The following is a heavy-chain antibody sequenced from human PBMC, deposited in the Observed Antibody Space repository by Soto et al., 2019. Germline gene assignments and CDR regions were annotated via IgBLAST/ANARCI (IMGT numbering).Heavy chain of an antibody. CDR3: ASDFRTRGWFRQAGNFAMDV. Sequence: QVQLVQSGAEVRKPGASVKVSCKASGYPYTNSYMHWVRQAPGQGLEWMWWIHPNTGGTNYAQKFKGRVTMTRDTSVSTVSMELNRLTSDDTAIYFCASDFRTRGWFRQAGNFAMDVWGQGTTVTVS. CDR1: GYPYTNSY. CDR2: IHPNTGGT. J-gene: IGHJ6*02. D-gene: IGHD6-19*01. V-gene: IGHV1-2*02.